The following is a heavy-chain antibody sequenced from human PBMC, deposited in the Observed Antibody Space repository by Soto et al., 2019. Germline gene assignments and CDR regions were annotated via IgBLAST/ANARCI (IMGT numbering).Heavy chain of an antibody. V-gene: IGHV3-30*18. CDR3: AKDRDDILTGPPCHFDY. J-gene: IGHJ4*02. CDR2: ISYDGSNK. D-gene: IGHD3-9*01. CDR1: GFTFSSYG. Sequence: HPGGSLRLSCAASGFTFSSYGMHWVRQAPGKGLEWVAVISYDGSNKYYADSVKGRFTISRDNSKNTLYLQMNSLRAEDTAVYYCAKDRDDILTGPPCHFDYWGQGALVTVSS.